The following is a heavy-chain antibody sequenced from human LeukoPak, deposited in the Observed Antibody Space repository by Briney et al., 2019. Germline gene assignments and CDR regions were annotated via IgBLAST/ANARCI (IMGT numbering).Heavy chain of an antibody. J-gene: IGHJ3*02. CDR2: IYDSGST. D-gene: IGHD2-15*01. CDR3: ARDCSGGSCYGAFDI. V-gene: IGHV4-30-4*01. Sequence: SETLSLTCAVSGASIRSGDYYWSWIRQPPGKGLEWIGYIYDSGSTYYNPSLKSRITISVDTSENRFSLKLSSVTATDTAVYYCARDCSGGSCYGAFDIWGQGTMVTVSS. CDR1: GASIRSGDYY.